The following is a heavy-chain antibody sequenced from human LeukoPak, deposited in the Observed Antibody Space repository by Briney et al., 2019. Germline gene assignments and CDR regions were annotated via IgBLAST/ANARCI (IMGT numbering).Heavy chain of an antibody. V-gene: IGHV3-30*04. D-gene: IGHD6-6*01. J-gene: IGHJ1*01. CDR1: GFTFSSYA. CDR3: ARGDRKYSSSLFGPEYFQH. CDR2: ISYDGSNK. Sequence: GGSLRLSCAASGFTFSSYAMHWVRQAPGKGLEWVAVISYDGSNKYYADSVKGRFTISRDNSKNTLYLQMNSLRAEDTAVYYCARGDRKYSSSLFGPEYFQHWGQGTLVTVSS.